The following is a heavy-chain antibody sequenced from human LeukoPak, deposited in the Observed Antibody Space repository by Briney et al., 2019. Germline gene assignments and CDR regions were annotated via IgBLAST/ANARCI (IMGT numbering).Heavy chain of an antibody. CDR2: ISGSGGST. J-gene: IGHJ4*02. Sequence: GGSLRLSCAASGFTFNNYAMNWVRQAPGKGLEWVSAISGSGGSTYYADSVKGRFTISRDNSKNTLCLQMNSLRAEDTAVYYCAKDCSSGWYFFSYFDYWGQGTLVTVSS. V-gene: IGHV3-23*01. D-gene: IGHD6-19*01. CDR3: AKDCSSGWYFFSYFDY. CDR1: GFTFNNYA.